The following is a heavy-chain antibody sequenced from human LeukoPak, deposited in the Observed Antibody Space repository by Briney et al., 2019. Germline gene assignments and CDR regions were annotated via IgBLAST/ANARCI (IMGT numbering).Heavy chain of an antibody. CDR3: ARRLVSSSFIDY. D-gene: IGHD6-6*01. J-gene: IGHJ4*02. CDR1: GGSFSGYY. V-gene: IGHV4-34*01. CDR2: FYYSGST. Sequence: SETLSLTCAVYGGSFSGYYWSWIRQPPGKGLEWIGNFYYSGSTYYNPSLKSRATISVDTSKNQFSLKLTSMTAADTAVYYCARRLVSSSFIDYWGQGTLVTVSS.